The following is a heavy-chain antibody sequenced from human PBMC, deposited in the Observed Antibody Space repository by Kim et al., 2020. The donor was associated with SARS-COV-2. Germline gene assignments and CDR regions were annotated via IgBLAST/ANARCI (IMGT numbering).Heavy chain of an antibody. V-gene: IGHV2-5*01. CDR3: AHSFTSLYRPDSGSYDIDH. CDR1: GFSLRTTGMG. CDR2: IYWTDDK. D-gene: IGHD3-16*01. Sequence: SGPTLVKPTQTLTLTCTFSGFSLRTTGMGVGWIRQPPGKALEWLGFIYWTDDKFYSPSLKSRLSITKDTSKNQVVLTMTNMDPVDTATYYCAHSFTSLYRPDSGSYDIDHWGQGTLVTVSS. J-gene: IGHJ4*02.